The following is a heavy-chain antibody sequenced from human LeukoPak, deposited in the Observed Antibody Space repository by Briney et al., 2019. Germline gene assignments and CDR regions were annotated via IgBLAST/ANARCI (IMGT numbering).Heavy chain of an antibody. CDR2: VSGSGGTT. Sequence: GGSLRLSCAASGFTFRNYAMNWVRQAPGKGLEWVSAVSGSGGTTYYADSVKGRFTISRDNSKNTLYLQMSSLRAEDTAVYYCVKDSRGDYAFDYWGQGTLVTVSS. CDR3: VKDSRGDYAFDY. CDR1: GFTFRNYA. J-gene: IGHJ4*02. D-gene: IGHD4-17*01. V-gene: IGHV3-23*01.